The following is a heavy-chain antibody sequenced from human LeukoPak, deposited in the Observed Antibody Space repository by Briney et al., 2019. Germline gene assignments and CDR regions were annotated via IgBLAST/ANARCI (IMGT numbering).Heavy chain of an antibody. CDR3: AKDQEVRSSWYIAAEYFQH. J-gene: IGHJ1*01. Sequence: GGSLRLSCAASGFPFSSYAMHWVRQAPGKGLEWVALISYDGNNKYYADSVKGRFTISRDNSKNTLYLQMNSLRAEDTAVYYCAKDQEVRSSWYIAAEYFQHWGQGTLVTVSS. CDR2: ISYDGNNK. V-gene: IGHV3-30-3*01. D-gene: IGHD6-13*01. CDR1: GFPFSSYA.